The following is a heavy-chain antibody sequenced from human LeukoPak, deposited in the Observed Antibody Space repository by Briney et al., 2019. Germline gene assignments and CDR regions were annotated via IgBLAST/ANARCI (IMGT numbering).Heavy chain of an antibody. CDR2: INGSGGNT. J-gene: IGHJ4*02. CDR3: AGRYDSSGYPLH. D-gene: IGHD3-22*01. Sequence: GGSLRLSCAASGFTFSNSAMSWVRQAPGKGLEWVSDINGSGGNTYYADSVKGRFTISRDNSKNTLYLQMNSLRAEDTAVYYCAGRYDSSGYPLHWGQGTPVTVSS. V-gene: IGHV3-23*01. CDR1: GFTFSNSA.